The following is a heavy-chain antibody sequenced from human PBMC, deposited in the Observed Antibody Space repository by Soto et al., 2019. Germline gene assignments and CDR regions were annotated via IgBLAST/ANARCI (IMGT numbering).Heavy chain of an antibody. V-gene: IGHV4-59*02. CDR1: GGSVSSSH. D-gene: IGHD2-15*01. CDR2: VCHSGDT. Sequence: QVQLQESGPGLVKPSETLSLICTVSGGSVSSSHWSWIRQPPGKGLEWIGTVCHSGDTDYNPSLTRRVTISLDTSKTQVSLKLSSVTAADTAVYYCARGSDQHKVGSWGQGTLVTVSS. CDR3: ARGSDQHKVGS. J-gene: IGHJ5*02.